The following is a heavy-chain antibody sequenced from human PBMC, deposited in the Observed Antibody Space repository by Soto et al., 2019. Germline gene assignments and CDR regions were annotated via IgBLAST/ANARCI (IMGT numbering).Heavy chain of an antibody. CDR3: AKSSGNCDY. J-gene: IGHJ4*02. CDR1: GFTFSTYA. Sequence: EVPLLESGGGLVQPGGSLRLSCAASGFTFSTYAMTWVRQAPGKGLEWVSAISGSGVSTYYADSVKGRFTISRDRSKNTLYLPMNGLRAEDTAVYYCAKSSGNCDYWGQGTLFTVSS. CDR2: ISGSGVST. D-gene: IGHD1-26*01. V-gene: IGHV3-23*01.